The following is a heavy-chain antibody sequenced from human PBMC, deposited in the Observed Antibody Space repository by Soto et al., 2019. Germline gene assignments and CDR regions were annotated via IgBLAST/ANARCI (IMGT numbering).Heavy chain of an antibody. CDR3: AKDGKTYYDFWSGYYFSGNINWFYP. J-gene: IGHJ5*02. CDR2: ISYDGSNK. D-gene: IGHD3-3*01. Sequence: GGSLRLSCAASGFTFSSYGMHWVRQAPGKGLEWVAVISYDGSNKYYADSVKGRFTISRDNSKNTLYLQMNSLRAEDTAVYYCAKDGKTYYDFWSGYYFSGNINWFYPCGQGTLVTVSS. CDR1: GFTFSSYG. V-gene: IGHV3-30*18.